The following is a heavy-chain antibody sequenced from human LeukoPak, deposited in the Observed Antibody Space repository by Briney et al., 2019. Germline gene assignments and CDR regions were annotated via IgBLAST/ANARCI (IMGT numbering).Heavy chain of an antibody. V-gene: IGHV3-9*01. CDR1: GFTFDDYA. Sequence: GRSLRLSCAASGFTFDDYAMHWVRQAPGKGLEWVSGISWNSGSIGYADSVKGRFTISRDNAKNSLYLQMNSLRAEDTALYYCAKGGGDGYNFKSWHFDYWGQGTLVTVSS. CDR3: AKGGGDGYNFKSWHFDY. J-gene: IGHJ4*02. CDR2: ISWNSGSI. D-gene: IGHD5-24*01.